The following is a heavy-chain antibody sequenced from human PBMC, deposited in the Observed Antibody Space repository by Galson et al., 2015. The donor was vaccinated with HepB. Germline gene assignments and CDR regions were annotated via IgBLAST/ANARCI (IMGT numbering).Heavy chain of an antibody. J-gene: IGHJ3*02. Sequence: TLSLTCTVSGGSISTYYWSWIRQPPGKGLEWIGYIHYSGSTNYNPSLKSRVTISVDTSKNQFSLKLRPVTAADTAIYYCARGDYYYDSNGGVLDIWGQGTMVTVSS. CDR3: ARGDYYYDSNGGVLDI. V-gene: IGHV4-59*01. CDR1: GGSISTYY. D-gene: IGHD3-22*01. CDR2: IHYSGST.